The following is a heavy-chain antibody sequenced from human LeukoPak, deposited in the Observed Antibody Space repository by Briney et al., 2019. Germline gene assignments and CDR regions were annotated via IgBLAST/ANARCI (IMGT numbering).Heavy chain of an antibody. J-gene: IGHJ3*02. D-gene: IGHD1-26*01. CDR1: GYTFTGYY. V-gene: IGHV1-2*04. CDR2: INPNSGGT. CDR3: ARDGSGSYEAAAFDI. Sequence: ASVKVSCKASGYTFTGYYMHWVRQAPGQGLVWMGWINPNSGGTNYAQKFQGWVTMTRDTSISTAYMELSRLRSDDTAVYYCARDGSGSYEAAAFDIWGQGTMVTVSS.